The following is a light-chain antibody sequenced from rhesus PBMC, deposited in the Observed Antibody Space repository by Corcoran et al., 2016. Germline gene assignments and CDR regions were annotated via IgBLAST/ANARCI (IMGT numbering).Light chain of an antibody. CDR3: QHSYGSPFA. CDR1: EIVHNY. CDR2: RSS. J-gene: IGKJ3*01. V-gene: IGKV1-74*01. Sequence: DIQMTQSPSSLSASVGDRVTITCRSSEIVHNYLHWYQQKPGKAPRLLIHRSSSLQSGGPSRFSGSGSGTDFTLTITSLQPEGLAISYCQHSYGSPFAFGPGTKLDI.